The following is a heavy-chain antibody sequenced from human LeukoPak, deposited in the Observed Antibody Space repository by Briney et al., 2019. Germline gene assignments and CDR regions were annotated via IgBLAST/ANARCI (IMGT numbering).Heavy chain of an antibody. CDR2: MNQDGSAK. CDR1: GFTFSDSC. CDR3: ATYTHSVAGDV. J-gene: IGHJ6*02. Sequence: GGSLRLSCAASGFTFSDSCMSWVRQAPGKGLEWVANMNQDGSAKGYVDSVKGRFSISRDNARNSLYLQMSSLRPEDTAVYYCATYTHSVAGDVWGQGTTVTVSS. V-gene: IGHV3-7*01. D-gene: IGHD3-16*01.